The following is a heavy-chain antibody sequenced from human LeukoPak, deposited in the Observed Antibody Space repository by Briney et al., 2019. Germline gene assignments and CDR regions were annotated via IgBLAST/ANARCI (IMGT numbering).Heavy chain of an antibody. CDR2: FDPEDGET. J-gene: IGHJ4*02. CDR3: ATERRRHSSSWTLDY. Sequence: ASVKVSCKVSGYTLTELSMHWVRQAPGKGLEWMGGFDPEDGETIYAQKFQGRVTVTEDTSTDTAYMELSSLRSEDTAVYYCATERRRHSSSWTLDYWGQGTLVTVSS. V-gene: IGHV1-24*01. CDR1: GYTLTELS. D-gene: IGHD6-13*01.